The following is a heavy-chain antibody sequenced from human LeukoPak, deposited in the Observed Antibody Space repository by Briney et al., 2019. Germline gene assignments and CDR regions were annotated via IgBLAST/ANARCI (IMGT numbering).Heavy chain of an antibody. D-gene: IGHD3-9*01. CDR3: VKGPRYNILTGYKIAEKNFDY. CDR1: GFAFSSYA. J-gene: IGHJ4*02. CDR2: ISYDGSNK. V-gene: IGHV3-30*04. Sequence: GRSLRLSCAASGFAFSSYAMHCVRQAPGKGLEWGAVISYDGSNKYYADSVKGRFTISRDNSKNTLYLQMNRLRAEDTAVYFCVKGPRYNILTGYKIAEKNFDYWGQGTLVTVSS.